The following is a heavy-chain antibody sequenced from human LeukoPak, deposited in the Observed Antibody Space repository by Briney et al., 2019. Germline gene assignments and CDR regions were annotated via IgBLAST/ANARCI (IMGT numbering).Heavy chain of an antibody. CDR1: GFTFSSSG. J-gene: IGHJ4*02. D-gene: IGHD6-19*01. CDR2: ISYDGSNK. CDR3: AKVGSSGGYLDY. V-gene: IGHV3-30*18. Sequence: GGSLRLSCAASGFTFSSSGMHWVRQAPGKGLEWVAVISYDGSNKYYADSVKGRFTISRDNSKNALYLQMNSLRAEDTAVYYCAKVGSSGGYLDYWGQGTLVTVSS.